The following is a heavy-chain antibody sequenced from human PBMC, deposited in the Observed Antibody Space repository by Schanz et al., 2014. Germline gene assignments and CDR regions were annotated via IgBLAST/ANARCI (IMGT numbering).Heavy chain of an antibody. CDR1: GFTFSDYY. CDR2: VSHDGFTK. V-gene: IGHV3-30*03. D-gene: IGHD6-19*01. Sequence: VQLVESGGGLVQPGGSLRLSCAASGFTFSDYYMSWIRQAPGKGLEWVSIVSHDGFTKHYADSVRGRFTLSRDNSKNTVYLQMNSLRAEDTALYFCATDYSGGGCHIWGQGTMVTVSS. CDR3: ATDYSGGGCHI. J-gene: IGHJ3*02.